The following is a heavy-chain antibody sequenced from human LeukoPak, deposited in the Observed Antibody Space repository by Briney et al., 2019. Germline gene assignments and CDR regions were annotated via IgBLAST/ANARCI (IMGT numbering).Heavy chain of an antibody. J-gene: IGHJ4*02. Sequence: ASVKVSCKASGYTFTGRYMHWVRQAPGQGLEWMGWINPKNAGTNFAQRFQGRVTMTRDTSISTVYMELSRLRSDDTALYYCARTLYIAAVPGGFDYWGQGTLVTVSS. CDR3: ARTLYIAAVPGGFDY. CDR2: INPKNAGT. V-gene: IGHV1-2*02. CDR1: GYTFTGRY. D-gene: IGHD6-13*01.